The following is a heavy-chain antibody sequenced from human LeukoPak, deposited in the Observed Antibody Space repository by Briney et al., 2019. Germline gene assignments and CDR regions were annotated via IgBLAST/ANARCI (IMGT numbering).Heavy chain of an antibody. CDR2: IIPIFGTA. D-gene: IGHD3-22*01. V-gene: IGHV1-69*13. Sequence: GASVKVSCKASGGTFSSYAISWVRQAPGQGLEWMGGIIPIFGTANYAQKFQGRVTITADESTSTAYMELSSLRSEDTAVYYWARDRATYYYDSSGQGDAFDIWGQGTMVTVSS. CDR1: GGTFSSYA. CDR3: ARDRATYYYDSSGQGDAFDI. J-gene: IGHJ3*02.